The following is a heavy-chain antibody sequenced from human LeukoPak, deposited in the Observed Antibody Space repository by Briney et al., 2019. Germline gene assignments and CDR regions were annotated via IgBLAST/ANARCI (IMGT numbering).Heavy chain of an antibody. V-gene: IGHV3-23*01. J-gene: IGHJ4*02. Sequence: GGSLRLSCAASGFTFSSSAMSWVHQVPGKGLEWVSGISASGGSTSCADSVKGRFTISRDNSKNTLYLHMNRLRAEDTAVYYCAKDTRGYSYGSLEYWGQGTLVTVSS. CDR1: GFTFSSSA. D-gene: IGHD5-18*01. CDR2: ISASGGST. CDR3: AKDTRGYSYGSLEY.